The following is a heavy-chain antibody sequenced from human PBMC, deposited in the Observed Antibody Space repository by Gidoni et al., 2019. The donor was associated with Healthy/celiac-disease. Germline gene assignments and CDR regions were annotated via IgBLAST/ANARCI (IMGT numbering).Heavy chain of an antibody. Sequence: QVQLQESGPGLVQPSETLSLTCTVSGGSISSYYWSWIRQPAGKGLEWSGRIYTSGSTNYNPSLKSRVTMSVDTSKNQFSLKLSSVTAADTAVYYCARVSQQLVLGGKYYYYYYGMDVWGQGTTVTVSS. CDR1: GGSISSYY. V-gene: IGHV4-4*07. D-gene: IGHD6-13*01. J-gene: IGHJ6*02. CDR3: ARVSQQLVLGGKYYYYYYGMDV. CDR2: IYTSGST.